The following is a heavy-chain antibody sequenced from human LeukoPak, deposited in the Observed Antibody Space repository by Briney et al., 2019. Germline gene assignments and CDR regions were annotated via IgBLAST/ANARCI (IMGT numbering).Heavy chain of an antibody. V-gene: IGHV3-23*01. CDR1: GFTFSSYA. CDR2: ISGSGGST. CDR3: AKDVSYGDFDPGAFDI. D-gene: IGHD4-17*01. J-gene: IGHJ3*02. Sequence: GGSLRLSCAASGFTFSSYAMSWVRQAPGKGLEWVSAISGSGGSTYYADSVKGRFTISRDNSKNTLYLQMNSLRAEDTAVYYCAKDVSYGDFDPGAFDIWGQGTMVTVSS.